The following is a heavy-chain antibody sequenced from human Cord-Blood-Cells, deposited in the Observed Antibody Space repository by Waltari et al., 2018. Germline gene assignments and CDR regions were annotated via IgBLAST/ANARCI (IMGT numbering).Heavy chain of an antibody. J-gene: IGHJ4*02. Sequence: QVQLQQWGAGLLKPSETLSLTCAVYGGSFSGYYWSWIRQPPGKGLEWIGEINHSGSTNYSPSLKSRVTISVDTSKTQFSLKLSSVTAADTAVYYCARAPNMVRGVSAIDYWGQGTLVTVSS. CDR3: ARAPNMVRGVSAIDY. D-gene: IGHD3-10*01. CDR2: INHSGST. V-gene: IGHV4-34*01. CDR1: GGSFSGYY.